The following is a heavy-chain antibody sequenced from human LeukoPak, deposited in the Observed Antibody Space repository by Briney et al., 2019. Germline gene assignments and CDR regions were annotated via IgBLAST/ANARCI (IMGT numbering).Heavy chain of an antibody. CDR1: GFTFSSYS. Sequence: GGSLRLSCAASGFTFSSYSMNWVRQAPGKGLEGVSSISSSSRYIYYADSVKGRFTISRDNAKNSLYLQMNSLRAEDTAVYYCAIFRSSSWVDYWGQGTLVTVSS. CDR3: AIFRSSSWVDY. V-gene: IGHV3-21*01. D-gene: IGHD6-13*01. J-gene: IGHJ4*02. CDR2: ISSSSRYI.